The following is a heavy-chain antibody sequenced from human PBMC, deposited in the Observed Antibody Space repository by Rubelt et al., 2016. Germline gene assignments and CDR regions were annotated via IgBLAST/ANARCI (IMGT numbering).Heavy chain of an antibody. CDR3: AREYYDFWTGTYYYYGMDV. Sequence: QVQLQQWGAGLLKPSETLSLTCAVYGGSFSGYYWSWIRQPPGKGLEWIGEINHSGRPNYNPSLKSRVTISVDTSKNQFSLKLSSVTAADTAVYYCAREYYDFWTGTYYYYGMDVWGQGTTVTVSS. CDR2: INHSGRP. J-gene: IGHJ6*02. V-gene: IGHV4-34*01. D-gene: IGHD3-3*01. CDR1: GGSFSGYY.